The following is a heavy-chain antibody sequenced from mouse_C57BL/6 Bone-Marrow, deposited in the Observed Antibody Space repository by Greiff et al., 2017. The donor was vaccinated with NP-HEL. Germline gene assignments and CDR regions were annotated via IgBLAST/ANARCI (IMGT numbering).Heavy chain of an antibody. D-gene: IGHD2-1*01. CDR1: GFTFSSYG. J-gene: IGHJ4*01. Sequence: EVHLVESGGDLVKPGGSLKLSCAASGFTFSSYGMSWVRQTPDKRLEWVATISSGGSYTYYPDSVKGRFTISRDNAKNTLYLQMSSLKSEDTAMYYCARQGKNRNCYAMDYWGQGTSVTVSS. CDR2: ISSGGSYT. V-gene: IGHV5-6*01. CDR3: ARQGKNRNCYAMDY.